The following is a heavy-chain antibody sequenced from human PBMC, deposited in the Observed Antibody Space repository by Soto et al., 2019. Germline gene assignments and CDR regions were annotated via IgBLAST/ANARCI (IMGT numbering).Heavy chain of an antibody. CDR3: AKWSYLDY. CDR1: GFSFASFA. J-gene: IGHJ4*02. D-gene: IGHD3-3*01. Sequence: VGSLRLSCTTSGFSFASFAMTWVRQAPGKGLEWAATISGSDGKTYYADSVKGRFSISRDTSRNTLYLQMNSLRADDTAIYYCAKWSYLDYWGQGTRVTVPS. CDR2: ISGSDGKT. V-gene: IGHV3-23*01.